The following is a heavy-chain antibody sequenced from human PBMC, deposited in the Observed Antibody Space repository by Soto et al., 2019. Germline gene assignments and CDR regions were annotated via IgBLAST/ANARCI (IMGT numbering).Heavy chain of an antibody. J-gene: IGHJ5*02. CDR1: GFAFSSYA. Sequence: EVDLLESGGGLAQRGGSLRLSCAASGFAFSSYAMNWVRQAPGKGLEWVSTISSSGEITFYADSVKGRFTISRDNSNNTLFLQMNTLRADDTAVYFCAKDKISRSVAAASRNWFDPWGQGTLVTVSS. CDR2: ISSSGEIT. CDR3: AKDKISRSVAAASRNWFDP. D-gene: IGHD6-25*01. V-gene: IGHV3-23*01.